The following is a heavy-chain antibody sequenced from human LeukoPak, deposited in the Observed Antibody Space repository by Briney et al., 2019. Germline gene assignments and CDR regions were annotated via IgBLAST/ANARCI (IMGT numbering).Heavy chain of an antibody. CDR1: GGSISSYY. V-gene: IGHV4-4*07. D-gene: IGHD6-6*01. CDR3: ARAIAACSVSDAFDI. Sequence: PSETLSLTCTVSGGSISSYYWSWIRQPAGKGLEWIGRIYTSGSTNYNPSLKSRVTMSVDTSKNQFSLKLSSVTAADTAVYYCARAIAACSVSDAFDIWGQGTMVTVSS. CDR2: IYTSGST. J-gene: IGHJ3*02.